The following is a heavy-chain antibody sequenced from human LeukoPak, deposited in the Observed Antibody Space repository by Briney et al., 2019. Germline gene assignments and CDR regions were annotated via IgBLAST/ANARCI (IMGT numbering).Heavy chain of an antibody. CDR3: ARPALYYYDSSGYYEH. V-gene: IGHV3-48*04. Sequence: PGGSLRLSCAASGFTFSSYSMSWIRQAPGKGLEWVSYISSSGSTIYYADSVKGRFTISRDNAKNSLYLQMNSLRAEDTAVYYCARPALYYYDSSGYYEHWGQGTLVTVSS. D-gene: IGHD3-22*01. CDR1: GFTFSSYS. J-gene: IGHJ1*01. CDR2: ISSSGSTI.